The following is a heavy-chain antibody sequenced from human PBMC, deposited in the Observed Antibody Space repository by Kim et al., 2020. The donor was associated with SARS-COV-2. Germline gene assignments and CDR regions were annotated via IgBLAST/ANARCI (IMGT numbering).Heavy chain of an antibody. D-gene: IGHD3-10*01. V-gene: IGHV6-1*01. CDR1: GDSVSSNSAA. CDR2: TYYRSKWYN. CDR3: AREEVDYYGSGSYSRLDY. J-gene: IGHJ4*02. Sequence: SQTLSLTCAISGDSVSSNSAAWNWIRQSPSRGLEWLGRTYYRSKWYNDYAVSVKSRITINPDTSKNQFSLQLNSVTPEDTAVYYCAREEVDYYGSGSYSRLDYWGQGTLVTVSS.